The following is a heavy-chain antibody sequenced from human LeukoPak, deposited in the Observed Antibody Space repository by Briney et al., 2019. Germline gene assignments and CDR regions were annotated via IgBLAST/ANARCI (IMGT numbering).Heavy chain of an antibody. Sequence: QAGGSLRLSCVASGFTFSSYWMSWVRQAPGKGLEWVANIKQDGSEKYYVDSVKGRFTISRDNAKNSLYVQMNSLRAEDTAVYYCARDLGKWEPQDYWGQGTLVTVSS. D-gene: IGHD1-26*01. CDR1: GFTFSSYW. CDR2: IKQDGSEK. J-gene: IGHJ4*02. V-gene: IGHV3-7*01. CDR3: ARDLGKWEPQDY.